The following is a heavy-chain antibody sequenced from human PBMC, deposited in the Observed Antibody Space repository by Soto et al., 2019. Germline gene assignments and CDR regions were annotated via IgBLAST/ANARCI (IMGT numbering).Heavy chain of an antibody. CDR1: GGTFRNYA. Sequence: QVQLVQSGAEVKKPGSSVNVSCKASGGTFRNYAMSWERQAPGQGLEWMVRIFPTLGTADDAQNFQGRVTTTADESTSRVYMELTSLRSDDTAVYYCSTWGDVSGNCHHWGQGTPVTVSS. J-gene: IGHJ4*02. D-gene: IGHD6-19*01. V-gene: IGHV1-69*18. CDR3: STWGDVSGNCHH. CDR2: IFPTLGTA.